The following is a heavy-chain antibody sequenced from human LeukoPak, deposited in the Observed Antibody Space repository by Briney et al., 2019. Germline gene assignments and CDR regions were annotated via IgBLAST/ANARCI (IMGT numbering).Heavy chain of an antibody. CDR1: GGTFSSYA. CDR2: VIPIFGTA. Sequence: SVKVSCKASGGTFSSYAISWVRQAPGQGLEWMGGVIPIFGTANYAQKFQGRVTITTDESTSTAYMELSSLRSEDTAVYYCARSGDLGYSSSWYRPVHYYYMDVWGKGTTVTVSS. D-gene: IGHD6-13*01. J-gene: IGHJ6*03. V-gene: IGHV1-69*05. CDR3: ARSGDLGYSSSWYRPVHYYYMDV.